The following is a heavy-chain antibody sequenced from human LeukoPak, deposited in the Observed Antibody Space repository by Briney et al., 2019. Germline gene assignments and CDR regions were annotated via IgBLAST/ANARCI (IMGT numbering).Heavy chain of an antibody. D-gene: IGHD3-3*01. V-gene: IGHV4-38-2*02. J-gene: IGHJ4*02. Sequence: SETLSLTCTVSDYSISSGYYWGWIRQPPGKGLEWIGSIYYSGSTYYNPSLKSRVTISVDTSKNQFSLKLSSVTAADTAVYYCATVRSFDYWGQGTLVTVSS. CDR3: ATVRSFDY. CDR2: IYYSGST. CDR1: DYSISSGYY.